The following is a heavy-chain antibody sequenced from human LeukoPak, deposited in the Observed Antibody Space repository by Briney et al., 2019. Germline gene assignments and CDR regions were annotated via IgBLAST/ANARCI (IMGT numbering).Heavy chain of an antibody. D-gene: IGHD1-1*01. CDR1: GFTVSSNY. CDR3: ARDQLVNPLAGGMDV. V-gene: IGHV3-53*01. CDR2: IYSGGST. J-gene: IGHJ6*02. Sequence: GGSLRLSCAASGFTVSSNYMSWVRQAPGKGLEWVSVIYSGGSTYYADSVKGRFTISRDNSKNTLYLQMNSLRAEDTAVYYCARDQLVNPLAGGMDVWGQGTTVTVSS.